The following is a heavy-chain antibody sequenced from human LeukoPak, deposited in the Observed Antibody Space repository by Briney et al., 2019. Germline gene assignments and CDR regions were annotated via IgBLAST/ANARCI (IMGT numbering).Heavy chain of an antibody. Sequence: GGSLRLSCAVSGLTFSSYAMSWVRQAPGKGLEWVSSISGCGGSTYHEDSVKGRCTLSRDNSQNTLYLQVNSLMAEDPGVDYFAKDQSDYDFWSGYYTPSRGAFDIWGQGTMVTVSS. V-gene: IGHV3-23*01. CDR2: ISGCGGST. CDR1: GLTFSSYA. CDR3: AKDQSDYDFWSGYYTPSRGAFDI. D-gene: IGHD3-3*01. J-gene: IGHJ3*02.